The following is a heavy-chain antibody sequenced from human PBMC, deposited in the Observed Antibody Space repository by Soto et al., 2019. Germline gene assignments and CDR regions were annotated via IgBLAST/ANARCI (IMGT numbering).Heavy chain of an antibody. J-gene: IGHJ4*02. CDR1: GFTFSSYA. D-gene: IGHD2-15*01. CDR3: AKVRLYFGGNPGPFDY. V-gene: IGHV3-23*01. Sequence: GGSLRLSCAASGFTFSSYAMSWVRQAPGKGLEWVSGISGSGGSTYYADSVKGRFTISRDNSKNTLYLQMNSLRAEDTAVYYCAKVRLYFGGNPGPFDYWGQGTLVTVSS. CDR2: ISGSGGST.